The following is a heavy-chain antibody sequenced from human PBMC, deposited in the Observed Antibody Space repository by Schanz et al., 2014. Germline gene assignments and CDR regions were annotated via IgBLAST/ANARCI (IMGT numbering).Heavy chain of an antibody. CDR2: INPNSGDT. J-gene: IGHJ6*03. Sequence: QVQLVQSGAEVKKPGASVKVSCKASGYTTFTDYYIHWVRQAPGQGLEWMGWINPNSGDTNYAQKFQGWVTMTRDTSISTAYMELTSLRSEDTAVYYCAGTYCSSTSCYTGYYYMDVWGKGTTVTVSS. V-gene: IGHV1-2*04. CDR3: AGTYCSSTSCYTGYYYMDV. CDR1: GYTTFTDYY. D-gene: IGHD2-2*02.